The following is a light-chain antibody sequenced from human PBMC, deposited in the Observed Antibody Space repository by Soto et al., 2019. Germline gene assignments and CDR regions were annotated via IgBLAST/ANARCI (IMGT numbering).Light chain of an antibody. CDR1: SGHSSYI. CDR2: LEGSGSY. CDR3: ETWDSTRV. J-gene: IGLJ2*01. V-gene: IGLV4-60*02. Sequence: QSVLTQSSSASASLGSSVKLTYTLSSGHSSYIIAWHQQQPGKAPRYLMKLEGSGSYNKGSGVPDRFSGSSSGADRYLTISNLQFEDEADYYCETWDSTRVFGGGTKLTVL.